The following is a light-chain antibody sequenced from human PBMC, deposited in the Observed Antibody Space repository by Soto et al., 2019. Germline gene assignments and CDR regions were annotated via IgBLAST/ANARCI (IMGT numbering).Light chain of an antibody. Sequence: QSALTQPASVSGSPGQSIAISCTGTTSDVGSYNLTSWYQQHPGKAPKLLISAVSKRPSGVSDRFSGSRSGNTASLTISGLQAEDEADYYCCSYAAGRVDVVFGGGTKLTVL. J-gene: IGLJ2*01. CDR2: AVS. CDR1: TSDVGSYNL. V-gene: IGLV2-23*02. CDR3: CSYAAGRVDVV.